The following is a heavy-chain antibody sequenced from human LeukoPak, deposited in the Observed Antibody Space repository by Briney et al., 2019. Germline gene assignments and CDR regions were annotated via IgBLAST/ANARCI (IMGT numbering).Heavy chain of an antibody. D-gene: IGHD3-22*01. CDR3: ARLYXXXSRXDP. CDR1: GGSISSGDYY. V-gene: IGHV4-30-4*01. J-gene: IGHJ5*02. Sequence: PSETLSLTCTVSGGSISSGDYYWSWIRQPPGKGLEWIAYMYYSGSTYYNPSLKSRVTMSADTSKNQLSLKLSSVTAEDTAGHYCARLYXXXSRXDPWGQGILVTVSS. CDR2: MYYSGST.